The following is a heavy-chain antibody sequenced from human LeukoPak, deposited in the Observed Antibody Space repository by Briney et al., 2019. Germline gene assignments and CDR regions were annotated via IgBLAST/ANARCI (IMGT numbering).Heavy chain of an antibody. CDR2: IYSGGST. CDR3: ASIASGPIGY. J-gene: IGHJ4*02. D-gene: IGHD3-16*02. Sequence: GGSLRLSCAASGFTVSSNYMSWVRQAPGKGREWVSVIYSGGSTYYADSVKGRFTISRDNSKNTLYLQMNSLRAEDTAVYYCASIASGPIGYWGQGTLVTVSS. V-gene: IGHV3-66*02. CDR1: GFTVSSNY.